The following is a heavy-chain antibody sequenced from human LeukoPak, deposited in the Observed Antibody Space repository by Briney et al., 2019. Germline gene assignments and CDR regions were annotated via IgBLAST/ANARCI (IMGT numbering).Heavy chain of an antibody. D-gene: IGHD2-2*02. J-gene: IGHJ4*02. Sequence: GGSLRLSCAASGFTFSSYAMSWVRQAPGKGLEWVSAISGSGGSTYYADSVKGRFTISRDNSKNTLYLQMNSLRAEDTAVYYCAKERGATATAIKGYFDYWGQGTLVTVSS. CDR1: GFTFSSYA. V-gene: IGHV3-23*01. CDR3: AKERGATATAIKGYFDY. CDR2: ISGSGGST.